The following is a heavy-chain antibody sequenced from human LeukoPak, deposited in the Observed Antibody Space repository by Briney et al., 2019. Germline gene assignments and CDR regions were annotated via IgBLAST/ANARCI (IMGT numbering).Heavy chain of an antibody. J-gene: IGHJ4*02. CDR3: VRDNRSYNFDY. CDR1: GFTFSRYW. D-gene: IGHD1-26*01. V-gene: IGHV3-74*01. Sequence: GGSLRLSCAASGFTFSRYWMHRVRQAPGKGLVWVSCIKSDGSSTSIADSAKGRFTISRDNAKNTVYLQMNSLRAEDTAVYYCVRDNRSYNFDYWGQGTLVTVSS. CDR2: IKSDGSST.